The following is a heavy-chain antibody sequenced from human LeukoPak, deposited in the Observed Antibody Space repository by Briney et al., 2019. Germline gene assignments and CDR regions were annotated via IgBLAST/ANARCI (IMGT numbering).Heavy chain of an antibody. J-gene: IGHJ4*02. CDR1: GFTFSSYW. V-gene: IGHV3-7*01. Sequence: GGSLRLSCAASGFTFSSYWMSWVRQAPGKGLEWVANIKQDGSEKYYADSVKGRFTISRDNAKNSLYLQMNSLRAEDTAVYYCARAGPFGESYFDYWGQGTLVTVSS. D-gene: IGHD3-10*01. CDR3: ARAGPFGESYFDY. CDR2: IKQDGSEK.